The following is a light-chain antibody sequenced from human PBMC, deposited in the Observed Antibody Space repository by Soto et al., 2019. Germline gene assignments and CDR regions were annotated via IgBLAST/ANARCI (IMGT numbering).Light chain of an antibody. V-gene: IGLV1-47*01. Sequence: QSVLTQPPSASGTPGQRVTISCSGSRSNIGNNYVHWYQQLPGTAPKLLIYRSNQRPSGVPDRFSGSKSGTSASLAISRLRSEDEADYHCAAWDDSLSGWVFGGGTKLTVL. J-gene: IGLJ3*02. CDR3: AAWDDSLSGWV. CDR2: RSN. CDR1: RSNIGNNY.